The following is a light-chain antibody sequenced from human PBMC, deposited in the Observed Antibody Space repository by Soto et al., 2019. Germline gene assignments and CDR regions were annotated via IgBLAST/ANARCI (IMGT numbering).Light chain of an antibody. CDR2: EVS. V-gene: IGLV2-14*01. Sequence: ALTQPASVSGSPGQSITISCTGTSSDVGGYNYVSWYQQHPGKAPKLMIYEVSNRPSGVSNRFSGSKSGNTASLTISGLQAEDEADYYCSSYTSSSTLGYVFGTGTKVTVL. CDR3: SSYTSSSTLGYV. J-gene: IGLJ1*01. CDR1: SSDVGGYNY.